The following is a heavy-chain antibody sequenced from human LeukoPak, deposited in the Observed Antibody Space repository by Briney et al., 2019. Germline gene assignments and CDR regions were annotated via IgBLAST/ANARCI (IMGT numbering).Heavy chain of an antibody. Sequence: GGSLRLSCAASGFTFSSYGMHWVHQAPGKGLEWVAVIWYDGSNKYYADSVKGRFTISRDNSKNTLYLQMNSLRAEDTAVYYCARDLIVADAPRMDVWGQGTTVTVSS. CDR2: IWYDGSNK. V-gene: IGHV3-33*01. J-gene: IGHJ6*02. CDR1: GFTFSSYG. CDR3: ARDLIVADAPRMDV. D-gene: IGHD2-15*01.